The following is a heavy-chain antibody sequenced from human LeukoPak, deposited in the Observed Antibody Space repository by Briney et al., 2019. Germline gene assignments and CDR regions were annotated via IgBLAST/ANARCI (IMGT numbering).Heavy chain of an antibody. D-gene: IGHD3-10*01. CDR2: ITHDSTYI. J-gene: IGHJ4*01. Sequence: PGGSLRLSCAASGFTFSDYAMNWVRQAPGKGLEWVSSITHDSTYIYYADSVKGRFTISRDNAKSSVYLQMNSLRAEDAAVYYCAMGLDFWGHGTLVTVSP. CDR3: AMGLDF. CDR1: GFTFSDYA. V-gene: IGHV3-21*06.